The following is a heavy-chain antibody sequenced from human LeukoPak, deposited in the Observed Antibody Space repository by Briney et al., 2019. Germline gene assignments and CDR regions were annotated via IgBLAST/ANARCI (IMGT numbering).Heavy chain of an antibody. CDR2: ISGSGGST. Sequence: PGGSLRLSCAASGFTFSSYAMSWVRQAPGKGLEWVSAISGSGGSTYYADSVKGRFTISRDNSKNTLYLQMNSLRAEDTAVYYCAKRIAFYYDFWSGYYDDYGMDVWGQGTTVTVSS. D-gene: IGHD3-3*01. CDR1: GFTFSSYA. V-gene: IGHV3-23*01. CDR3: AKRIAFYYDFWSGYYDDYGMDV. J-gene: IGHJ6*02.